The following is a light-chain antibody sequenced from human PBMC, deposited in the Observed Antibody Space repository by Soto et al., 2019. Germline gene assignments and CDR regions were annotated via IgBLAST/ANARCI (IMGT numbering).Light chain of an antibody. CDR1: KSDIGGDNY. CDR2: EVT. V-gene: IGLV2-8*01. J-gene: IGLJ3*02. CDR3: SSFTGSNNYMG. Sequence: QSALTQPPSASGFPGQSVTISCTGPKSDIGGDNYVSWYHRQPGRAPKLIIYEVTERPSGVPGRFSGSKSGDTAPLTATGLRSEDEGEYYCSSFTGSNNYMGFGGGTKLTVL.